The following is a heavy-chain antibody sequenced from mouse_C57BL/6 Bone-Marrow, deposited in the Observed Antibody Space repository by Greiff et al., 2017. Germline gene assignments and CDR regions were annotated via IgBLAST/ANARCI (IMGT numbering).Heavy chain of an antibody. D-gene: IGHD1-1*01. V-gene: IGHV1-59*01. CDR2: IDPSDSYT. J-gene: IGHJ4*01. Sequence: VQLQQPGAELVRPGTSVKLSCKASGYTFTSYWMHWVKQRPGQGLEWIGVIDPSDSYTNYNQKFKGKATLTVDTSSSTAYMQLSSPTSEDSAVYYCARAHYYGSHYYYAMDYWGQGTSVTVSS. CDR1: GYTFTSYW. CDR3: ARAHYYGSHYYYAMDY.